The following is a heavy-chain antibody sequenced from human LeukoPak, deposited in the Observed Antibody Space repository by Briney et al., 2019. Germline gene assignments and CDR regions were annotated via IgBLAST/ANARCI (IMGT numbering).Heavy chain of an antibody. J-gene: IGHJ4*02. Sequence: GGSLRLSCAASGFTFSSYGMHWVRQAPGKGLEWVAVISYDGSNKYYADSVKGRFTISRDNSKNTLYLQMNSLRAEDTAVYYCAKEEGPGRNTIFRNYFDYWGQGTLVTVSS. CDR3: AKEEGPGRNTIFRNYFDY. V-gene: IGHV3-30*18. D-gene: IGHD3-9*01. CDR2: ISYDGSNK. CDR1: GFTFSSYG.